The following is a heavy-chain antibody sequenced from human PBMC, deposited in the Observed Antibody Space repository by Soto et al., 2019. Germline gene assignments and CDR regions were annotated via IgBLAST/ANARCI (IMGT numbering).Heavy chain of an antibody. CDR2: ISAYNGNT. CDR1: GYTFTMYG. D-gene: IGHD5-18*01. Sequence: ASVKVSCKASGYTFTMYGISCVLQAPLQGLEWMGCISAYNGNTNYAQKLQGRVTMTTDTSTSTAYMELRSLRSDDTAVYYCAREPSGLQLSNAPTHWGQGTLVTVSS. CDR3: AREPSGLQLSNAPTH. V-gene: IGHV1-18*01. J-gene: IGHJ4*02.